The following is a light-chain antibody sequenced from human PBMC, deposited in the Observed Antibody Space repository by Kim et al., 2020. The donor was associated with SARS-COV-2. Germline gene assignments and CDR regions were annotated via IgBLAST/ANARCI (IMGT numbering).Light chain of an antibody. V-gene: IGLV2-14*01. Sequence: QSALTQPASVCGSPGQSITISCTGTSSDVGGYNYVSWYQQHPGKAPKLMIYDVSKRPSGVSNRFSGSKSGNTASLTISGLQAEDEADYYCSSYTSSSPLYVFGTGTKVTVL. J-gene: IGLJ1*01. CDR3: SSYTSSSPLYV. CDR2: DVS. CDR1: SSDVGGYNY.